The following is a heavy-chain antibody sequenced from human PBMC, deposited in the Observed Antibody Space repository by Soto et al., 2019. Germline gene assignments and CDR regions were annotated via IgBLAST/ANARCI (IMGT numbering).Heavy chain of an antibody. CDR1: GFTFSSYW. V-gene: IGHV3-7*01. Sequence: QPGGSLRLSCAASGFTFSSYWMSWVRQAPGKGLEWVANIKQDGSEKYYVDSVKGRFTIPRDNAKNSLYLQMNSLRAEDTAVYYCARATAPDVYSSSWYYFDYWGQGTLVTVSS. D-gene: IGHD6-13*01. CDR3: ARATAPDVYSSSWYYFDY. CDR2: IKQDGSEK. J-gene: IGHJ4*02.